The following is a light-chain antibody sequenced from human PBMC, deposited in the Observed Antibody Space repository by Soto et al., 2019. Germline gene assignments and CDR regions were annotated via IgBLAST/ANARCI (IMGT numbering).Light chain of an antibody. V-gene: IGKV1-5*01. CDR2: DAS. CDR3: QQYNSYSSR. CDR1: QSLSNW. Sequence: DIQMTQSPSTLSASVGDRVTITCRASQSLSNWLAWYQQKPGKAPKLLIYDASTLESGVPSRFSGSGSGTEFTLTISSLQPDDSATYYRQQYNSYSSRFGQGTKVDIK. J-gene: IGKJ1*01.